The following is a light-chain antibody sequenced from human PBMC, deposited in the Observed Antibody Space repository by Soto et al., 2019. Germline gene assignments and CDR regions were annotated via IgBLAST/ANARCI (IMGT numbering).Light chain of an antibody. Sequence: EIVMTQSPATLSVSPGERATLSCRASQSVGSNLAWCQQKPGQAPRLLIHSASTRATGIPARFSGSGSGTEFTLTISSLQSEDFAVYYCQQYNNRPLTFGPGTKVDI. CDR3: QQYNNRPLT. J-gene: IGKJ3*01. CDR1: QSVGSN. V-gene: IGKV3-15*01. CDR2: SAS.